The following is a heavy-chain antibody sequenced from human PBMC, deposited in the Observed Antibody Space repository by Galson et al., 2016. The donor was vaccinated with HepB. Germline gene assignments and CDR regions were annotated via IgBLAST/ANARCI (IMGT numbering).Heavy chain of an antibody. CDR3: AVAYSNYWPLGY. Sequence: SLRLSCAASGFTFSSYAMHWVRQAPGKGLEWVAVIPYDGSTKYYADPVKGRFPISRDNSKNTLSVQMNSLRAEDTAVYYCAVAYSNYWPLGYWGQGTLVTVSS. CDR1: GFTFSSYA. V-gene: IGHV3-30-3*01. CDR2: IPYDGSTK. J-gene: IGHJ4*02. D-gene: IGHD2-21*01.